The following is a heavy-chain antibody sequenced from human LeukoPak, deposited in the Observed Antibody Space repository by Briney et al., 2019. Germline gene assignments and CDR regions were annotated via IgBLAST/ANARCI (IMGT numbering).Heavy chain of an antibody. J-gene: IGHJ6*02. CDR3: ASRWYPAGVDV. D-gene: IGHD4-23*01. CDR2: IYYSGST. V-gene: IGHV4-59*12. Sequence: SETLSLTCAVSGGSFSGYYWSWIRQPPGKGLEWIGYIYYSGSTNYNPSLKSRVTISVDKSKNQFSLKLSSVTAADTAVYYCASRWYPAGVDVWGQGTTVTVSS. CDR1: GGSFSGYY.